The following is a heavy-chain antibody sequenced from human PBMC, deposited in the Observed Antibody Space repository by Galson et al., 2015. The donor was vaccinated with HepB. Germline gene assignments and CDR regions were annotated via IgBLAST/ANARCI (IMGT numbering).Heavy chain of an antibody. J-gene: IGHJ4*02. CDR2: IVVGSGNT. CDR1: GFTFTSSA. V-gene: IGHV1-58*01. CDR3: AAVEGSRTKAGY. Sequence: SVKVSCKASGFTFTSSAVQWVRQAREQRLEWIGWIVVGSGNTNYAQKFQERVTITRDMSTSTAYMELSSLRSEDTAVYYCAAVEGSRTKAGYWGQGTLVTVSS. D-gene: IGHD1-26*01.